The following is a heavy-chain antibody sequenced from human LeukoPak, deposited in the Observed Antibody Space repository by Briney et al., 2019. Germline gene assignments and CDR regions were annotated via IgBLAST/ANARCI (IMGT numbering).Heavy chain of an antibody. CDR3: ASAPDGVVAAFDY. J-gene: IGHJ4*02. D-gene: IGHD2-15*01. Sequence: KPSGTLSLTCTVSGGSISSYYWTWIRQPPGEGLEWIGYIYYTGSTNYSPSLKSRVTMAVDTSKNQFSLKLYSVTAADTAVYYCASAPDGVVAAFDYWGQGALVTVSS. CDR1: GGSISSYY. CDR2: IYYTGST. V-gene: IGHV4-59*01.